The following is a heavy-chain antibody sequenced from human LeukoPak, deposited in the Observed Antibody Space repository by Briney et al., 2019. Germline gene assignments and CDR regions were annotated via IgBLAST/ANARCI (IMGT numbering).Heavy chain of an antibody. Sequence: SETLSLTCTVSGGSISSSSYYCGWIRQPPGKGLEWIGSIYYSGSTYYNPSLKSRVTISVDTSKNQFSLKLSSVTAADTAVYYCARGGNFFVKSWFDSWGQGTLVTVSS. CDR1: GGSISSSSYY. CDR2: IYYSGST. V-gene: IGHV4-39*07. D-gene: IGHD2/OR15-2a*01. J-gene: IGHJ5*01. CDR3: ARGGNFFVKSWFDS.